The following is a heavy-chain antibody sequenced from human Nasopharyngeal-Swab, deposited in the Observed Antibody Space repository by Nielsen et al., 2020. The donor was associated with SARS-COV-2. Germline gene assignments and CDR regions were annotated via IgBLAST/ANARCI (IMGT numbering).Heavy chain of an antibody. CDR1: GRSIRTYY. CDR2: AYYTWST. Sequence: SNTPSLTCTVSGRSIRTYYWNWIRQPPGKGLEWIGYAYYTWSTNYNPSLKSRVTITVDTSKNQFSLNLSSVTVADTAVYYFARWGYTYGPFDYWGQGTLVTVSS. V-gene: IGHV4-59*13. CDR3: ARWGYTYGPFDY. D-gene: IGHD5-18*01. J-gene: IGHJ4*02.